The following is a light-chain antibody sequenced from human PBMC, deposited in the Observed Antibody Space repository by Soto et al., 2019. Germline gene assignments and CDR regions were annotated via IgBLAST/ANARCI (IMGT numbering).Light chain of an antibody. Sequence: DIQMTQSPSSLSASVGDRVTINCRASQSIATFLNWYQQRPGQAPRLLIYAASNLENGVPSTFSGSGSDTVFKLTSSSLQPEDFATYYCQQSYRTPVTFGQGTKLEIK. CDR3: QQSYRTPVT. CDR2: AAS. J-gene: IGKJ2*01. V-gene: IGKV1-39*01. CDR1: QSIATF.